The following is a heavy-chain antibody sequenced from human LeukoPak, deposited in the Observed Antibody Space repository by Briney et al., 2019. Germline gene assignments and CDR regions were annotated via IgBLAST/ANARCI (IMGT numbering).Heavy chain of an antibody. Sequence: ASVKVSCKVSGYTLTELSMHWVRQAPGKGLEWMGGFDREDGETIYAQKFQGRVTMTADTSTDIAYMELSSLRSEDTAVYYCATEAYYYDSGGIKGPAFDIWGQGTTVTVSS. D-gene: IGHD3-22*01. CDR2: FDREDGET. J-gene: IGHJ3*02. CDR1: GYTLTELS. V-gene: IGHV1-24*01. CDR3: ATEAYYYDSGGIKGPAFDI.